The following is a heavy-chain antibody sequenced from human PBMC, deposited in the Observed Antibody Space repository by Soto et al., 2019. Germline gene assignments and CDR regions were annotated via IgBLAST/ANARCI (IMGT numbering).Heavy chain of an antibody. CDR1: GFTFSYYG. CDR2: IGYDGSYH. Sequence: QVQLVDSGGGVVQPGRSLRLSCAASGFTFSYYGMHWVRQAPDKGLEWVAVIGYDGSYHSYAESVKGRFTISRDNSKNTLYLQMNSLRAEDTAVYYCARDRGDYYYGMDVWGQGTTVTVSS. CDR3: ARDRGDYYYGMDV. J-gene: IGHJ6*02. V-gene: IGHV3-33*01. D-gene: IGHD6-25*01.